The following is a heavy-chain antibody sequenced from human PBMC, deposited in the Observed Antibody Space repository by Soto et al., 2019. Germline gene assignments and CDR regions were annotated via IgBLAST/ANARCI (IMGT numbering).Heavy chain of an antibody. V-gene: IGHV2-26*01. Sequence: QVTLKESGPALVKPTETLTLTCTVSGFSLTTGKMGVSWIRQPPGKALEWLAHIFSDNERSYSTSLQGRLTISKDTSGSQVVLSMTNVDPVDTATYYCARMNVDSYQFYYAMDVLCQGTTVTVTS. J-gene: IGHJ6*02. D-gene: IGHD4-17*01. CDR2: IFSDNER. CDR1: GFSLTTGKMG. CDR3: ARMNVDSYQFYYAMDV.